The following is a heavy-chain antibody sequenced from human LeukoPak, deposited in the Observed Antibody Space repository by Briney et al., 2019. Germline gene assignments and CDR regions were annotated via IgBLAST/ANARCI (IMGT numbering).Heavy chain of an antibody. J-gene: IGHJ2*01. V-gene: IGHV3-7*01. Sequence: GGSLRLSCEASGFTFSHYWMSWVRQAPGKGLEWVAYIKQDGSEKEYVDSVKGRFTISRDNAKDSLFLQLDSLRAEDTAVYFCARNDWGLGSFWYFTLWGRGTLVTVSS. CDR3: ARNDWGLGSFWYFTL. D-gene: IGHD7-27*01. CDR2: IKQDGSEK. CDR1: GFTFSHYW.